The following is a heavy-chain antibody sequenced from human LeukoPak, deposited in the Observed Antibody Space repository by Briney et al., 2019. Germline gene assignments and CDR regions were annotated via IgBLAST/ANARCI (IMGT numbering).Heavy chain of an antibody. CDR3: ARNLPAADY. CDR2: ISSSRSTI. CDR1: GFTFSSYS. D-gene: IGHD2-2*01. Sequence: AGGSLRLSCAASGFTFSSYSMNWVRQAPGKGLEGVSYISSSRSTIYYADSVKGRFTISRDNAKNSLYLQMNSLRAEDKAVYYSARNLPAADYWGPGTLVTVSS. J-gene: IGHJ4*02. V-gene: IGHV3-48*01.